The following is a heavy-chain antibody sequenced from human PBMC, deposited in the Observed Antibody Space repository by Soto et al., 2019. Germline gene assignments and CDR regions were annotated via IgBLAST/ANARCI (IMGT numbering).Heavy chain of an antibody. J-gene: IGHJ6*03. D-gene: IGHD5-12*01. V-gene: IGHV1-8*01. CDR1: GYTFTSYD. Sequence: ASVKVSCKASGYTFTSYDINWVRQATGQGLEWVGWMNPNSGNTGYAQKFQGRVTMTRDTSISTAYMELSSLTSEDTAVYYCARRPATSGYYYYYYLDVWGKGTTVNVSS. CDR3: ARRPATSGYYYYYYLDV. CDR2: MNPNSGNT.